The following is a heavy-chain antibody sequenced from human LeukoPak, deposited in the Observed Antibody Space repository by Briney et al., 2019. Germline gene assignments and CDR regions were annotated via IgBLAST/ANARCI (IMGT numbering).Heavy chain of an antibody. V-gene: IGHV3-20*04. CDR3: ERAPGSGSYHGWFDP. CDR2: INWNGGST. D-gene: IGHD3-10*01. J-gene: IGHJ5*02. CDR1: GFTFDDYG. Sequence: PGGSLRLSCAASGFTFDDYGMSWVRQAPGKGLEWVSGINWNGGSTGNADSVKGRFTISRDNAKNSLYLQMNSVRAEDTALYYCERAPGSGSYHGWFDPWGQGTLVTVS.